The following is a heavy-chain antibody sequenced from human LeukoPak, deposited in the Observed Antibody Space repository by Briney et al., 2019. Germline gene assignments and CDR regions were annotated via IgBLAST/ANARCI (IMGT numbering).Heavy chain of an antibody. CDR1: GDSVSSNSAA. CDR3: ARDIAVAGNVRSWFDP. Sequence: SQTLSLTCAISGDSVSSNSAAWNWIRQSPSRGLEWLGRTYYRSKWYNDYAVSVRSRITINPDTSKNQFSLQLNSVTPEDTAVYYCARDIAVAGNVRSWFDPWGQGTLVTVSS. J-gene: IGHJ5*02. V-gene: IGHV6-1*01. CDR2: TYYRSKWYN. D-gene: IGHD6-19*01.